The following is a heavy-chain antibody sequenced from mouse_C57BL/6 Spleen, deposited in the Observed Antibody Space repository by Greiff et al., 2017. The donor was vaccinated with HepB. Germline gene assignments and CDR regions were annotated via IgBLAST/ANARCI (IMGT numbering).Heavy chain of an antibody. CDR1: GYTFTSYW. J-gene: IGHJ2*01. V-gene: IGHV1-50*01. Sequence: QVQLQQPGAELVKPGASVKLSCKASGYTFTSYWMQWVKQRPGQGLEWIGEIDPSDSYTNYNQKFKGKATLTVDTSSSTAYMQLSSLTSEDSAVYYCARSKVTGKTFDYWGQGTTLTVSS. CDR2: IDPSDSYT. D-gene: IGHD4-1*01. CDR3: ARSKVTGKTFDY.